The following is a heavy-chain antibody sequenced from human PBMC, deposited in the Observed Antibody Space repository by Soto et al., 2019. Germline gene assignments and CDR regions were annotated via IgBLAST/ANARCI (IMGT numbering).Heavy chain of an antibody. D-gene: IGHD6-6*01. CDR2: ISAYNGNT. V-gene: IGHV1-18*01. J-gene: IGHJ5*02. CDR1: GYTFTSYG. Sequence: ASVKVSCKASGYTFTSYGISWVRQAPGQGLEWMGWISAYNGNTNYAQELQGRVTMTTDTSTSTAYMELRSLRSDDTAVYYCARDRIAARPNAAPRTNWFDPWGQGTLVTVSS. CDR3: ARDRIAARPNAAPRTNWFDP.